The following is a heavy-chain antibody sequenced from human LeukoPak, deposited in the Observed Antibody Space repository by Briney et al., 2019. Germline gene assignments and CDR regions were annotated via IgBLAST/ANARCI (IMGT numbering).Heavy chain of an antibody. CDR3: ARSSVVAAEYYFDY. CDR2: IIPILGIA. D-gene: IGHD2-15*01. V-gene: IGHV1-69*04. CDR1: GGTFSSYA. J-gene: IGHJ4*02. Sequence: VASVKVSCKASGGTFSSYAISWVRQAPGQGLEWMGRIIPILGIAYYAQKFQGRVTITADKSTSTAYMELSSLRSEDTAVYYCARSSVVAAEYYFDYWGQGALVTVSS.